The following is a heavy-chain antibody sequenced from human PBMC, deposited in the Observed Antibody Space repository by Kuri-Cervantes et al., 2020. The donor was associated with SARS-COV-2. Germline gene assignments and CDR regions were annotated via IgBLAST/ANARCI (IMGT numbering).Heavy chain of an antibody. Sequence: GSLRPSCAVSGYSISSGYYWGWIRQPPGKGLEWIGSIYHSGSTYYNPSLKSRVTISVDTSRNQFSLKLSSVTAADTAVYYCARQSGWDAFDIWGQGTMVTVSS. CDR2: IYHSGST. V-gene: IGHV4-38-2*01. J-gene: IGHJ3*02. CDR3: ARQSGWDAFDI. CDR1: GYSISSGYY.